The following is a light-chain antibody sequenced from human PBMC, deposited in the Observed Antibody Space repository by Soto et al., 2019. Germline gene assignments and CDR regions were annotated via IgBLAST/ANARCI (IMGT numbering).Light chain of an antibody. Sequence: TVITQSPATLPVSPVERATLSFRASQSVRSNLAWYQQKPGQAPRLLIYGASTRATGVPARFSGSGSGTEFTLTINSLQSEDFALYYCQEYDNWPLWTFGQGTKVDIK. CDR2: GAS. J-gene: IGKJ1*01. V-gene: IGKV3-15*01. CDR3: QEYDNWPLWT. CDR1: QSVRSN.